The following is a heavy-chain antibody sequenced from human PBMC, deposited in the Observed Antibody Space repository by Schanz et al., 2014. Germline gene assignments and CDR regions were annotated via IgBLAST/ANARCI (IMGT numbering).Heavy chain of an antibody. CDR2: INQAASVQ. V-gene: IGHV3-7*01. CDR3: VKIGYTHWSLDD. CDR1: GFTFSAYW. D-gene: IGHD6-13*01. Sequence: EVQLVEYGGGLVQPGESLRLSCAASGFTFSAYWMAWVRQAPGKGLEWMAAINQAASVQYYVVSVKGRFTISRDDAKNSHYLQMNSLRVEDTAVFYCVKIGYTHWSLDDWGQGILVTVSS. J-gene: IGHJ4*02.